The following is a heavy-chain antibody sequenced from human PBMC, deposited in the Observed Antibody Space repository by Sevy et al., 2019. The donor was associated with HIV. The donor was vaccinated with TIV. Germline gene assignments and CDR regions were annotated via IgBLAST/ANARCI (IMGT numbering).Heavy chain of an antibody. J-gene: IGHJ4*02. D-gene: IGHD3-9*01. CDR2: ISNDGSNK. Sequence: GGSLRLSCAASGFSFRNYGMHWVRQAPGKGLEWVAFISNDGSNKYYEDSVKGRFTISRDNSQNTLYLQVNNVRADDTAVFYCAKNICTGYYVPHGYWGQGTLVTVSS. V-gene: IGHV3-30*02. CDR3: AKNICTGYYVPHGY. CDR1: GFSFRNYG.